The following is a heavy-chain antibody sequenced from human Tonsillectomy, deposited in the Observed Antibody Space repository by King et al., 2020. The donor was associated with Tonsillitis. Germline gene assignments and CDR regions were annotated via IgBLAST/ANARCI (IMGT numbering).Heavy chain of an antibody. V-gene: IGHV3-23*04. Sequence: VQLVESGGGLAQPGGSLRLSCAASGFTFSNYGMSWVRQAPGKGLEWVSAISGSGDSTSYADSVKGRFTISRDNSTNTLYLQMNSLRAEDTAVYYCAKDLVSPVVTAILDLWGRGTLVTVSS. CDR3: AKDLVSPVVTAILDL. CDR2: ISGSGDST. CDR1: GFTFSNYG. D-gene: IGHD2-21*02. J-gene: IGHJ2*01.